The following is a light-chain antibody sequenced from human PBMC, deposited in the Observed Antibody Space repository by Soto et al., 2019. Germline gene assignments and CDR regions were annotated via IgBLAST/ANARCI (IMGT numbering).Light chain of an antibody. CDR2: GAS. Sequence: DIVLTQSPATLSLSPGERATLTCRASQSVSSFLAWYQQKPGQAPRLLIYGASIRATGIPARFSGSGSGTVFTLAISSLQSEDFAVYYCQQYHYWWTFGQGTKVDIK. J-gene: IGKJ1*01. CDR3: QQYHYWWT. V-gene: IGKV3D-15*01. CDR1: QSVSSF.